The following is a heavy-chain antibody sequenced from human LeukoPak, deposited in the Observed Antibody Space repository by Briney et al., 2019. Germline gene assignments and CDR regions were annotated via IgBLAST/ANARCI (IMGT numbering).Heavy chain of an antibody. V-gene: IGHV1-69*01. J-gene: IGHJ4*02. Sequence: GASMKVSCKASGGTFSSYAISWVRQAPGQGLEWMGGIIPIFGTANYAQKFQGRVTITADESTSTAYMELSSLRSEDTAVYYCARNPMGPTGYWGQGTLVTVSS. CDR1: GGTFSSYA. CDR2: IIPIFGTA. D-gene: IGHD3-10*01. CDR3: ARNPMGPTGY.